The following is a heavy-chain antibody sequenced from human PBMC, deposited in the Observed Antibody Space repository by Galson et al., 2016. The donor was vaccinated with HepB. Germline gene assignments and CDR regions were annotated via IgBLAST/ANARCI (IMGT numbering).Heavy chain of an antibody. CDR3: ARDIGYCSGASCYSAGH. J-gene: IGHJ4*02. CDR2: ISPSGVTT. CDR1: GYTFDAYH. D-gene: IGHD2-15*01. V-gene: IGHV1-46*02. Sequence: SVKVSCKASGYTFDAYHMFWVRQARGQGLEWMGIISPSGVTTRYAQKFQGRATLTRDTSTRTLYMELSGLTSEDTATYYCARDIGYCSGASCYSAGHWGQGTLVTVSS.